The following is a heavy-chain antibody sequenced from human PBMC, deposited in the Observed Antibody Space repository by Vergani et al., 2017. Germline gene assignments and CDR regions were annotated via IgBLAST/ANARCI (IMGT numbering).Heavy chain of an antibody. J-gene: IGHJ5*02. Sequence: HVEMVQSGAEAKKPGASVKVSCKASGYTFSSYGVTWVRQAPGQGLEWMGWISAYNGNTIYAQKFQGRVIMTTDTSTSTAYMELRSLKSDDTAVYYCARDSRYCSSTSGYVGRDWFDPWGQGTLVTVSS. V-gene: IGHV1-18*01. CDR3: ARDSRYCSSTSGYVGRDWFDP. CDR1: GYTFSSYG. CDR2: ISAYNGNT. D-gene: IGHD2-2*01.